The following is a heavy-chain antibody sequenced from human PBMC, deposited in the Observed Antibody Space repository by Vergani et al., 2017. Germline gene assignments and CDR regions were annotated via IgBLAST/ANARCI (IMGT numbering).Heavy chain of an antibody. V-gene: IGHV4-59*01. D-gene: IGHD1-26*01. CDR2: IYYSGST. CDR3: ARDRERAFDI. CDR1: GVSISSSY. J-gene: IGHJ3*02. Sequence: QVQLQESGPGLVKPSETLSLTCNVSGVSISSSYWSWIRQPPGMGLEWIGYIYYSGSTNYNPSLRSRVTISVDTSRNQFSLKLSSVSAADTAVYYCARDRERAFDIWGQGTMVTVFS.